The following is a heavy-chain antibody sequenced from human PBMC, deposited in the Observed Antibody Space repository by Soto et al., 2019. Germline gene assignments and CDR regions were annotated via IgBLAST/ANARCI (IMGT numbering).Heavy chain of an antibody. D-gene: IGHD2-21*01. J-gene: IGHJ4*02. Sequence: EVELLESGGGIVQPGGSLRVSCVASGFTFRNFVMSWVRQAPGKGLEWVSAIRGTGGETFYADSVKGRFTISRDNSKNPSYLQMNCLRGEDTALYFCAQDRGWGVVSPSHDYWGQGTLVTVSS. V-gene: IGHV3-23*01. CDR2: IRGTGGET. CDR3: AQDRGWGVVSPSHDY. CDR1: GFTFRNFV.